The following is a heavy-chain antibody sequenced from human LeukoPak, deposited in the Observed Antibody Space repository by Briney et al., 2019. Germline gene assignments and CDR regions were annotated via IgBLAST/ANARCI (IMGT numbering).Heavy chain of an antibody. J-gene: IGHJ4*02. CDR3: ARDTKAARPDYYFDY. CDR1: GYTFSNYG. Sequence: ASVKVSCKASGYTFSNYGVSWVRQAPGQGLEWMGWISAYNGNTNQAQRFQGRVTMTTDTSTSTAYMEVRSLRSDDTAVYYCARDTKAARPDYYFDYWGQGTLVTVSS. V-gene: IGHV1-18*01. D-gene: IGHD6-6*01. CDR2: ISAYNGNT.